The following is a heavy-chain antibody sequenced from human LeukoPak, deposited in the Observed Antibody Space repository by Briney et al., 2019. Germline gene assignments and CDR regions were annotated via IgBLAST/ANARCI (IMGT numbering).Heavy chain of an antibody. CDR1: VYTLTSYD. V-gene: IGHV1-8*01. CDR2: MNPNRSNT. Sequence: SVKVSCKSSVYTLTSYDSNWVRQATGQGREGMGWMNPNRSNTGYAQKFQGRVTMTRNTSITTAYMELSSLRSADTAVSYCARSSSGWLSQAIFDYWGQGTLVTVPS. D-gene: IGHD6-19*01. J-gene: IGHJ4*02. CDR3: ARSSSGWLSQAIFDY.